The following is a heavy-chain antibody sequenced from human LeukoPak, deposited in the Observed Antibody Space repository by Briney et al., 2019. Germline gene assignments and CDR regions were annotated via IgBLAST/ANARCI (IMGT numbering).Heavy chain of an antibody. CDR3: ARSDGYGLVGI. Sequence: SETLSLTCTVSGYSISSGYYWGWIRQPPGKGLEWIGNIYHSGSTYYNPSLKSRVTISIDTSKNQFSLTLSSVTAADTAVYYCARSDGYGLVGIWGQGTMVTVSS. CDR2: IYHSGST. CDR1: GYSISSGYY. D-gene: IGHD3-10*01. V-gene: IGHV4-38-2*02. J-gene: IGHJ3*02.